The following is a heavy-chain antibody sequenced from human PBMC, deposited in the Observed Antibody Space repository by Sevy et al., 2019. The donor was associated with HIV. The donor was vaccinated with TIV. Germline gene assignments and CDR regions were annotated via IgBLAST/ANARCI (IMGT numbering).Heavy chain of an antibody. V-gene: IGHV5-51*01. D-gene: IGHD1-26*01. CDR2: IYPGDSGT. CDR1: GYKFTTYW. J-gene: IGHJ3*02. CDR3: ALLVQPTKSTFDI. Sequence: GESLKISCKGSGYKFTTYWIGWVRQMPGKGLEWMGIIYPGDSGTRYSPSFQGQVTISADKSISTAYLQWSSLKASDTAMYYCALLVQPTKSTFDIWGQGTMVTVSS.